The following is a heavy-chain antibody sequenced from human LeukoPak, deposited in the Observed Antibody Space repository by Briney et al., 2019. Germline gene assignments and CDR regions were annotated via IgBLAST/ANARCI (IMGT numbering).Heavy chain of an antibody. CDR2: IIPIFGTA. CDR3: ARDNTAPNYYYYYMDV. Sequence: SVKVSCKASGGTFSSYAISWVRQAPGQGLEWMGGIIPIFGTANYAQKFQGRVTITTDESTSTAYMELSSLRSEDTAVYYCARDNTAPNYYYYYMDVWGKGTTVTVSS. V-gene: IGHV1-69*05. J-gene: IGHJ6*03. CDR1: GGTFSSYA.